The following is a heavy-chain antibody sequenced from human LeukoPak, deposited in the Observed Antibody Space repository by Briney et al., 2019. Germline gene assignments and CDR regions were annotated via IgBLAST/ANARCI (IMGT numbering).Heavy chain of an antibody. CDR2: IYHSGRT. Sequence: PSETLSLTCAVSGGSISSSNWWTWVRQPPGKGLEWIGEIYHSGRTNYNPSLKSRLSISIDKSKKQFFLKLRSVTAADTAVYYCASRNYDGPMDVWGKGTTVTVSS. V-gene: IGHV4-4*02. J-gene: IGHJ6*03. CDR1: GGSISSSNW. D-gene: IGHD4-11*01. CDR3: ASRNYDGPMDV.